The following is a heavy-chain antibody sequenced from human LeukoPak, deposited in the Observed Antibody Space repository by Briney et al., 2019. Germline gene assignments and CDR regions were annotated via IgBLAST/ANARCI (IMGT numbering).Heavy chain of an antibody. CDR1: GFTFSNAW. CDR2: IKSKTDGGTT. D-gene: IGHD1-26*01. V-gene: IGHV3-15*01. CDR3: TTDPIVGATSDDYYYYYMDV. J-gene: IGHJ6*03. Sequence: PGGSLRLSCAASGFTFSNAWMSWVRQAPGKGLEWVGRIKSKTDGGTTDYAAPVKGRFTISRDDSKNTLYLQMNSLKTEDTAVYYCTTDPIVGATSDDYYYYYMDVWGKGTTVTVSS.